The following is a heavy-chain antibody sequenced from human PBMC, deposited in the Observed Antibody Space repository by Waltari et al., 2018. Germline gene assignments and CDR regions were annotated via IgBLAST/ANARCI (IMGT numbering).Heavy chain of an antibody. J-gene: IGHJ4*02. CDR2: IYLSGGT. CDR3: ERIADDYGDYCFDY. V-gene: IGHV4-38-2*01. D-gene: IGHD4-17*01. CDR1: GYSISSVYY. Sequence: QVQLQQSGPGLVKPSATLSLTCAVSGYSISSVYYWGWIRQPPGKGMEWIESIYLSGGTYDNQCHKSRVTRSVDRAKNKCSMKLGDVTAAETAGYDGERIADDYGDYCFDYWGQGTLVTVSS.